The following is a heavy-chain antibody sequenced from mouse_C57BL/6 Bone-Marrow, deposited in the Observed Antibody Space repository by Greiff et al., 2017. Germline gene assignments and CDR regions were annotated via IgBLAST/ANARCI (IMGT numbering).Heavy chain of an antibody. J-gene: IGHJ2*01. CDR1: GYTFTGYW. V-gene: IGHV1-9*01. Sequence: QVQLQQSGAELMKPGASVKLSCKATGYTFTGYWIEWVKQRPGHGLEWIGEILPGSGSTNYNEKFKGKATFTADTSSNTAYMQLSSLTTEDSAIYYCARKSLYDYDDVAYYFDYWGQGTTLTVSS. D-gene: IGHD2-4*01. CDR3: ARKSLYDYDDVAYYFDY. CDR2: ILPGSGST.